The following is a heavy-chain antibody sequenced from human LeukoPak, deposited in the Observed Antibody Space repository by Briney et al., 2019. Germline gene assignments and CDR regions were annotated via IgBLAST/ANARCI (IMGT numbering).Heavy chain of an antibody. CDR2: IYYSGST. V-gene: IGHV4-39*01. D-gene: IGHD6-19*01. Sequence: PSETLSLTCSVSGGSISSSTYYWGWIHQPPGKGLELMGRIYYSGSTHYNLSLKSRVTISVATSKNQVSLKVSSLTAADPAVYYCAYTNFGIAVAGGYWGQGTLVTVSS. J-gene: IGHJ4*02. CDR3: AYTNFGIAVAGGY. CDR1: GGSISSSTYY.